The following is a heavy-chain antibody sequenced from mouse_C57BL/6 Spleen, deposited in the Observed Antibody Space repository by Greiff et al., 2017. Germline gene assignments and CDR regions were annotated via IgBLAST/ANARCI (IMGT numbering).Heavy chain of an antibody. D-gene: IGHD4-1*01. CDR3: ARGGTGTSYCDY. CDR1: GYAFSSSW. J-gene: IGHJ2*01. V-gene: IGHV1-82*01. CDR2: IYPGDGDT. Sequence: QVQLQQSGPELVKPGASVKISCKASGYAFSSSWMNWVKQRPGKGLEWLGRIYPGDGDTNYNGKFKGKATLTADKSSSTAYMQLSSLTSEDSAVYFCARGGTGTSYCDYWGQGTTLTVSS.